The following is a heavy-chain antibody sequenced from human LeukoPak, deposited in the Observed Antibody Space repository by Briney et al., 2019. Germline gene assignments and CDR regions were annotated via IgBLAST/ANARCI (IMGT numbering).Heavy chain of an antibody. CDR3: VRDSDYQRKSGGRYAPYDALDI. V-gene: IGHV3-7*01. J-gene: IGHJ3*02. CDR2: IKADGSVK. CDR1: GFIFSTSW. D-gene: IGHD2-8*02. Sequence: PGGSLRLSCAASGFIFSTSWMSWVRQAPGKGLEWVANIKADGSVKHYVDSMEGRFSISRDNARSSLYLQMNSLRAEDTAVYYCVRDSDYQRKSGGRYAPYDALDIWGHGTMVTVSS.